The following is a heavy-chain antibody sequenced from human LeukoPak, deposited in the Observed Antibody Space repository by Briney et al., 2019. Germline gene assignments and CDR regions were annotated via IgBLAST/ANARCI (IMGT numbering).Heavy chain of an antibody. V-gene: IGHV4-59*08. J-gene: IGHJ4*02. CDR2: IYYSGST. CDR1: GGSISSYY. Sequence: SETLSLTCTVSGGSISSYYWSWLRQPPGKGLEWLGFIYYSGSTHYKSSLKSRVTISVDTSKNQFSLRLSSVTAADTAVYYCARHSGSSPHYFDYWGQGTLATVSS. CDR3: ARHSGSSPHYFDY. D-gene: IGHD1-26*01.